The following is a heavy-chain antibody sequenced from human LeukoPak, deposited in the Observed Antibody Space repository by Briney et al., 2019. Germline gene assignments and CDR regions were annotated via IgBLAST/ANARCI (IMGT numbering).Heavy chain of an antibody. CDR1: GGTFSSYA. CDR3: ARPDSGNNWFDP. Sequence: SVKVSCKASGGTFSSYAISWVRQAPGQGLEWMGRIIPIFGIANYAQKFQGRVTITADKSTSTAYMELSSLRSEDTAVYYCARPDSGNNWFDPWGQGTLVTVSS. V-gene: IGHV1-69*04. J-gene: IGHJ5*02. D-gene: IGHD1-26*01. CDR2: IIPIFGIA.